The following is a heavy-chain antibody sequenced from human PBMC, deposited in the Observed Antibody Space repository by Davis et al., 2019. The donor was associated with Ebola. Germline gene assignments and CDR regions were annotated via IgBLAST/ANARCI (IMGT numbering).Heavy chain of an antibody. Sequence: PGGSLRLSCAASGFTFSSYGMHWVRQAPGKGLEWVANIKQDGSEKYYVDSVKGRFTISRDNAKNSLYLQMNSLRAEDTAVYYCARDSNGMDVWGQGTTVTVSS. CDR1: GFTFSSYG. CDR2: IKQDGSEK. D-gene: IGHD3-3*02. V-gene: IGHV3-7*03. J-gene: IGHJ6*02. CDR3: ARDSNGMDV.